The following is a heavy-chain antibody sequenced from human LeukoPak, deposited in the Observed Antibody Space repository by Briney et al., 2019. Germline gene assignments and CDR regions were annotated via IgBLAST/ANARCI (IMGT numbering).Heavy chain of an antibody. D-gene: IGHD1-26*01. J-gene: IGHJ5*02. CDR2: INPSGGST. Sequence: ASVKVSCKASGYTFTSYYMHWVRQAPGQGLEWMGIINPSGGSTSYAQKFQGRVTMARDMSTSTVYMELSSLRSEDTAVYYCARGSGWWPGSGTGPTNWLDPWGQGTLVTVSS. CDR3: ARGSGWWPGSGTGPTNWLDP. CDR1: GYTFTSYY. V-gene: IGHV1-46*01.